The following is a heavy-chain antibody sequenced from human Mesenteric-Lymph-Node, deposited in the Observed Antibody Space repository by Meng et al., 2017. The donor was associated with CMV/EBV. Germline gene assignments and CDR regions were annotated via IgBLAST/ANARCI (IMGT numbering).Heavy chain of an antibody. J-gene: IGHJ4*02. D-gene: IGHD1-26*01. CDR3: VRSAIVGDAIRYYFDY. CDR1: VSSNSAA. V-gene: IGHV6-1*01. CDR2: TYYRSKWYN. Sequence: VSSNSAAWNLIRQSPSGGLEWLGRTYYRSKWYNDYPVSVKSRVTINADTSKNQFSLQLSSVTPEDTAVYYCVRSAIVGDAIRYYFDYWGQGSLVTVSS.